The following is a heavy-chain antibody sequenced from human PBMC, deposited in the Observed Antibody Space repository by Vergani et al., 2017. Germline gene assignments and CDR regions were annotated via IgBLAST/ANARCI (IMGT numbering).Heavy chain of an antibody. J-gene: IGHJ4*02. CDR3: ARDLDTAMVHIIDY. CDR1: GFTFSSYG. Sequence: QVQLVESGGGVVQPGRSLRLSCAASGFTFSSYGMHWVRQAPGKGLEWVAVIWYDGSKKYYADSVKGRFTISRDNSKNTLYLQMNSLRAEDTAVYYCARDLDTAMVHIIDYWGQGTLVTVSS. V-gene: IGHV3-33*01. CDR2: IWYDGSKK. D-gene: IGHD5-18*01.